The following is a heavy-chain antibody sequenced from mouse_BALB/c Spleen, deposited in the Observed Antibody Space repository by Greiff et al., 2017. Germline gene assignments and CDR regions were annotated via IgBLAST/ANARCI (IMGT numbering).Heavy chain of an antibody. CDR2: IWAGGST. Sequence: VKLMESGPGLVAPSQSLSITCTVSGFSLTSYGVHWVRQPPGKGLEWLGVIWAGGSTNYNSALMSRLSISKDNSKSQVFLKMNSLQTDDTAMYYCARDGGTDGYYDAMDYWGQGTSVTVSS. J-gene: IGHJ4*01. D-gene: IGHD2-3*01. V-gene: IGHV2-9*02. CDR3: ARDGGTDGYYDAMDY. CDR1: GFSLTSYG.